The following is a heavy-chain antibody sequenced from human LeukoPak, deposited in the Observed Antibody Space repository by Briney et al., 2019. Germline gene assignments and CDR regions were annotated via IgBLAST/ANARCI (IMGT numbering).Heavy chain of an antibody. D-gene: IGHD3-16*01. J-gene: IGHJ4*02. CDR3: ARDEGFRGIEY. V-gene: IGHV3-48*01. Sequence: GGSLRLSCAASGFTFSSYSMNWVRQAPGKGLEWVSYISSSSSTIYYADSVKGRFTISRDNAKNSLYLQMNSLRAEDTAVYYCARDEGFRGIEYWGQGTLVTVSS. CDR1: GFTFSSYS. CDR2: ISSSSSTI.